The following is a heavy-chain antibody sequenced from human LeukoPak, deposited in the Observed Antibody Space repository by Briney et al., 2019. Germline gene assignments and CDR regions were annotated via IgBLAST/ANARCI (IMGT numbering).Heavy chain of an antibody. CDR2: IYYSGST. J-gene: IGHJ4*02. V-gene: IGHV4-39*07. Sequence: PSETLSLTCTVSGGSISSSSYYWGWIRQPPGKGLEWIGSIYYSGSTYYNPSLKSRVTISVDTSKNQFSLKLSSVTAADTAVYYCARSGWNKFDYWGQGTLVTVSS. CDR1: GGSISSSSYY. CDR3: ARSGWNKFDY. D-gene: IGHD3-22*01.